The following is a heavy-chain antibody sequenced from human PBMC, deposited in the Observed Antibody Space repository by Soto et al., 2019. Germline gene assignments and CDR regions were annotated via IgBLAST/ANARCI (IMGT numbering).Heavy chain of an antibody. CDR1: GFTVSSNY. Sequence: PGGSLRLSCAASGFTVSSNYMSWVRQAPGKGLEWVSVIYSGGSTYYADSVKGRFTISRDNSKNTLYLQMNSLRAEDTAVYYCARDYYDSSGYYQPFDYWGQGTLVTVSS. V-gene: IGHV3-53*01. D-gene: IGHD3-22*01. J-gene: IGHJ4*02. CDR2: IYSGGST. CDR3: ARDYYDSSGYYQPFDY.